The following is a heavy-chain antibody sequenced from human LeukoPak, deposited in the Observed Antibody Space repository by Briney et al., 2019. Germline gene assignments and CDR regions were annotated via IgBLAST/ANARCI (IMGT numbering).Heavy chain of an antibody. CDR1: GFTFSSYA. Sequence: PGGSLRLSCAASGFTFSSYAMSWVRQAPGKGLEWVSAISGSGGSTYYADSVKGRFTISRDNSKNTLYLQMNSLRAEDTAVYYCARLAQPSIMITFGGVIVIPHFDYWGQGTLVAVSS. CDR3: ARLAQPSIMITFGGVIVIPHFDY. J-gene: IGHJ4*02. D-gene: IGHD3-16*02. V-gene: IGHV3-23*01. CDR2: ISGSGGST.